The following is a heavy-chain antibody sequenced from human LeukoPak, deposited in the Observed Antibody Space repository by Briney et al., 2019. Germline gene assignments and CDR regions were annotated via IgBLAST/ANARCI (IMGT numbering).Heavy chain of an antibody. D-gene: IGHD6-6*01. CDR2: ISDSGSI. CDR1: GGSLSGYF. CDR3: ARGSKGPRLLH. J-gene: IGHJ4*02. Sequence: PSETLSLTCAVYGGSLSGYFWSWIRQPPGKGLEWIGEISDSGSINFNPSLKSRVTISVDTAKNQFSLKLNSVTAADTAVYYCARGSKGPRLLHWGQGTLVTVSS. V-gene: IGHV4-34*01.